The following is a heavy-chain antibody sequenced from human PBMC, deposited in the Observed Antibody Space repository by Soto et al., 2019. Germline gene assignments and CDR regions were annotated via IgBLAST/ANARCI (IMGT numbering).Heavy chain of an antibody. V-gene: IGHV3-9*01. CDR2: ISWNRGTI. CDR3: AKGYCSSAKCYTYSYMDV. CDR1: GFNFDEYA. Sequence: DVVLVESGGGLVQPGRSLRLSCAASGFNFDEYAMHWVRQGPGKGLEWVSGISWNRGTIVYADSVKGRFTISRDNAKNFLYLEMNRLGAEDTALYYCAKGYCSSAKCYTYSYMDVWGKGTTVTVSS. D-gene: IGHD2-2*01. J-gene: IGHJ6*03.